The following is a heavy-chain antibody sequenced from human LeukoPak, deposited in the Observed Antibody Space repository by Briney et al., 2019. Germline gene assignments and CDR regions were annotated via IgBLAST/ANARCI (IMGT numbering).Heavy chain of an antibody. CDR3: ATSAASPYYYMDV. CDR1: GYSFTSYW. V-gene: IGHV5-51*01. J-gene: IGHJ6*03. D-gene: IGHD6-13*01. CDR2: IYPGDSDT. Sequence: PGGSLRLSCKGSGYSFTSYWIGWVRQMPGKGLEWMGIIYPGDSDTRYSPSFQGQVTISADKSISTAHLQWSSLKASDTAMYYCATSAASPYYYMDVWGKGTTVTVSS.